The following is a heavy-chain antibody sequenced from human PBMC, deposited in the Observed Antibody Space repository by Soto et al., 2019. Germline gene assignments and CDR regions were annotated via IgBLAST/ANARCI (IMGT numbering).Heavy chain of an antibody. CDR1: GYTFSSYA. CDR2: IIPIFGTA. Sequence: QVQLVQSGAEVKKPGASVKVSCMASGYTFSSYAISWVRQAPGQGLEWMGGIIPIFGTANYAQKFQGRVTITADESTSTAYMELSSLRSEDTAVYYCARDLARYYDSSGPYWGQGTLVTVSS. J-gene: IGHJ4*02. D-gene: IGHD3-22*01. V-gene: IGHV1-69*01. CDR3: ARDLARYYDSSGPY.